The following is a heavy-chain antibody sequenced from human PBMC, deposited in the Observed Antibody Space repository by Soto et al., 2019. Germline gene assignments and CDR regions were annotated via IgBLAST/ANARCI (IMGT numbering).Heavy chain of an antibody. CDR3: AKGRNWELPLAS. Sequence: PWGTLRLSCAASGFTFSSYAMSWVWHGPGQGLERVSATSISGGSTYYAASVKGRFTISRDNPKNTLYLQMNRLTADDTALYYSAKGRNWELPLASWGQGTLVTVSS. CDR1: GFTFSSYA. V-gene: IGHV3-23*01. CDR2: TSISGGST. J-gene: IGHJ5*02. D-gene: IGHD1-26*01.